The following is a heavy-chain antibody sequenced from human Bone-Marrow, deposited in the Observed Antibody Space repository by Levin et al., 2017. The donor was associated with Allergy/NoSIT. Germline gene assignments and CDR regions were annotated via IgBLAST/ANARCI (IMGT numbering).Heavy chain of an antibody. Sequence: GGSLRLSCKCSGYSFTNYWIGWVRQMPGKGLEWMGIIYPRDSEARYSPSFQGQVTISADKSITTAYLQWSSLKASDTAMYYCARPFSGTYYLFDSWGQGTLVTVSS. D-gene: IGHD3-10*01. CDR1: GYSFTNYW. CDR3: ARPFSGTYYLFDS. CDR2: IYPRDSEA. V-gene: IGHV5-51*01. J-gene: IGHJ4*02.